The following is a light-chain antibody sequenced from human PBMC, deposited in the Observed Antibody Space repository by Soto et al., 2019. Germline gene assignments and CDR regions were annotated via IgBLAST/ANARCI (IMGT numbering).Light chain of an antibody. J-gene: IGLJ1*01. CDR2: SNN. CDR3: AAWDDSLSVYV. V-gene: IGLV1-47*02. CDR1: SSNIGSNY. Sequence: QSVLIQSPSASGTPGQRVTISCSGSSSNIGSNYVYWYQQLPGTAPKLLIYSNNQRPSGVPDRFSGSKSGTSASLAISGLRSEDEADYYCAAWDDSLSVYVFGTGTKVTVL.